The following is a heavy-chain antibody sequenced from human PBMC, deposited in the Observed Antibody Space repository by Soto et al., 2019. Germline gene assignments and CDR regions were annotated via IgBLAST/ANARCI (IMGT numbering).Heavy chain of an antibody. V-gene: IGHV1-18*01. CDR2: ISAYNGNT. CDR3: ARDLVVPAAMYYYYGMDV. Sequence: GASVKVSCKASGYTFTSYGISWVRQAPGQGLEWMGWISAYNGNTNYAQKLQGRVTMTTDTSTSTAYMELRSLRSDDTAVYYCARDLVVPAAMYYYYGMDVWGQGTTVTVSS. D-gene: IGHD2-2*01. CDR1: GYTFTSYG. J-gene: IGHJ6*02.